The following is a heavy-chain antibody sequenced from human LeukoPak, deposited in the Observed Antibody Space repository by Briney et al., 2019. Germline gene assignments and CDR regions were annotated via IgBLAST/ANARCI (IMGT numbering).Heavy chain of an antibody. Sequence: SETLSLTCTVSGGSISSYYCSWIRQPAGKGLEWIGRIYTSGSTNYNPSLKSRVTMSVDTSKNQFSLKLSSVTAADTAVYYCARGELGYCSSTSCYRLDPWGQGTLVTVSS. CDR1: GGSISSYY. D-gene: IGHD2-2*02. CDR2: IYTSGST. V-gene: IGHV4-4*07. CDR3: ARGELGYCSSTSCYRLDP. J-gene: IGHJ5*02.